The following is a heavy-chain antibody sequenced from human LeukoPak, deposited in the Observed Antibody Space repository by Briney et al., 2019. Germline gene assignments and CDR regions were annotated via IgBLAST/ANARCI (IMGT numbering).Heavy chain of an antibody. J-gene: IGHJ4*02. CDR1: GFTFSSYA. D-gene: IGHD3-10*01. Sequence: PGGSLRLSCAASGFTFSSYAMSWVCQAPGKGLEWVSAISGSGGSTYYADSVKGRFTISRDNSKNTLYLQMNSLRAEDTAVYYCAKGLWVRGVQTPHFDYWGQGTLVTVSS. CDR3: AKGLWVRGVQTPHFDY. CDR2: ISGSGGST. V-gene: IGHV3-23*01.